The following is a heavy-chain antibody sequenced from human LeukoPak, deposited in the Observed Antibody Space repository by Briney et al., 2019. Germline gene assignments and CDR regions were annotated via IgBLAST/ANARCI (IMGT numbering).Heavy chain of an antibody. CDR1: GGTFSSYA. D-gene: IGHD3-22*01. Sequence: ASVKVSCKASGGTFSSYAISWVRQAPGQGLEWMGRIIPILGIANYAQKFQGRVTITADKSTSTAYMELSSLRSEDTAVYYCAKGRVTMIVVVWDFDYWGQGTLVTVSS. CDR2: IIPILGIA. V-gene: IGHV1-69*04. J-gene: IGHJ4*02. CDR3: AKGRVTMIVVVWDFDY.